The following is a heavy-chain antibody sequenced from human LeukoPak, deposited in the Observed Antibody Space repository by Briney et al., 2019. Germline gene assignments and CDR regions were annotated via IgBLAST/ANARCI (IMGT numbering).Heavy chain of an antibody. CDR2: INPNTGRT. CDR3: ASLPVRAAAVA. CDR1: GYTSSGYY. V-gene: IGHV1-2*02. D-gene: IGHD6-13*01. J-gene: IGHJ4*02. Sequence: ASVKVSCKASGYTSSGYYMHWVRQAPGQGLEWMGWINPNTGRTNYAQNFQGRVTMTSDTSIGTAYMELNSLRSDDTAVYYCASLPVRAAAVAWGQGTLVTVSS.